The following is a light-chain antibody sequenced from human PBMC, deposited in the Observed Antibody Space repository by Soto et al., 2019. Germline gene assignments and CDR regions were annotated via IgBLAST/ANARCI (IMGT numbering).Light chain of an antibody. CDR1: QSLSNR. CDR3: QYYAGVWT. J-gene: IGKJ1*01. CDR2: DAS. V-gene: IGKV1-5*01. Sequence: DIQMTESPSTLFASVGDRVTITCRASQSLSNRLAWYQQSPGNDPQVLIYDASSLESGVPSRLSGSGSGTDFILTISSLQPDDSATYYCQYYAGVWTFGQGTKVDI.